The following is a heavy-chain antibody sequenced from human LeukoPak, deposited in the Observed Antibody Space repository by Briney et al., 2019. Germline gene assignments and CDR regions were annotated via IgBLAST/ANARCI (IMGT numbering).Heavy chain of an antibody. CDR3: ATAVIWSGCYSAFDY. J-gene: IGHJ4*02. V-gene: IGHV1-24*01. CDR2: FDPEDGET. Sequence: ASVKVSCKVSGYTLTELSMHWVRQAPGKGLEWMGGFDPEDGETIYAQKFQGRVTMTEDTSTDTAYMELSSLRSEDTAVYYCATAVIWSGCYSAFDYWGQGTLVTVSS. D-gene: IGHD3-3*01. CDR1: GYTLTELS.